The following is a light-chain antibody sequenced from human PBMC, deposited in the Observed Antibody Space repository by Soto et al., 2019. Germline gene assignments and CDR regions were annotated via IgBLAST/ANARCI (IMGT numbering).Light chain of an antibody. J-gene: IGLJ1*01. Sequence: QSVLTQPASVSGSPGQSITISCTGTSRDVGSYNLVSWYQQHPGNAPKLIIYEGTKRPSGVSYRFSGSKSGKPASLTISGLQEEDEGDYHCGSFAASSTYVFGTGNKVTVL. V-gene: IGLV2-23*01. CDR3: GSFAASSTYV. CDR2: EGT. CDR1: SRDVGSYNL.